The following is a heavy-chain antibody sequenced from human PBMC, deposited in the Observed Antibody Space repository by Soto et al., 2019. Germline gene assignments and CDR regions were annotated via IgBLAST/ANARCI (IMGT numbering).Heavy chain of an antibody. D-gene: IGHD3-3*01. J-gene: IGHJ5*02. Sequence: QLQLQESGPGQVTPSETLSLTCTVSSGSISSYYWSWVRQSPGRGLEWIGHIYYTGTTNYNPSLKSRVSISIDPSKIQFSLKVTSVTAADTAVYYCAAGVFSSGFSYNEIQWFDPWGQGTLVTVSS. V-gene: IGHV4-59*03. CDR3: AAGVFSSGFSYNEIQWFDP. CDR1: SGSISSYY. CDR2: IYYTGTT.